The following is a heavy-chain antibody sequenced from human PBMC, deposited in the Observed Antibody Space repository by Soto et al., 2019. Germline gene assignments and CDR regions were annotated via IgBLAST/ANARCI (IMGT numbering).Heavy chain of an antibody. CDR3: ARGHEFGGNSDACDV. J-gene: IGHJ3*01. CDR1: GGTFRTET. CDR2: IIPFFGTA. Sequence: QVQLVQSGAEVKKPGSSVKVSCKASGGTFRTETINWVRQAPGQGLEWMGGIIPFFGTADYAQKFQDRLRTTAAESTTTADMELSGLRFQDTAVYYCARGHEFGGNSDACDVWGQGTMVTVSS. V-gene: IGHV1-69*12. D-gene: IGHD2-21*02.